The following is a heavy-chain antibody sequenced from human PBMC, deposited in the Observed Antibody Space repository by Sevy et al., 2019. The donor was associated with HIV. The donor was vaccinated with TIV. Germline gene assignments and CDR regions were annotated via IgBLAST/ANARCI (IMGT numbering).Heavy chain of an antibody. CDR2: IKQDESEK. D-gene: IGHD3-22*01. CDR1: GFSFSSYW. J-gene: IGHJ4*02. V-gene: IGHV3-7*04. Sequence: GGSLRLSCAASGFSFSSYWMHWVRQAPGKGLEWVANIKQDESEKYYVASVKGRFTISRDNAKNSVYLQMNSLRPEDTAIYYCERGNSGSFDYWGQGTLVTVSS. CDR3: ERGNSGSFDY.